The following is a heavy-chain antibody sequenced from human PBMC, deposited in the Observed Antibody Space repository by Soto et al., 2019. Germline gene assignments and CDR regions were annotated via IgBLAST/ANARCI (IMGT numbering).Heavy chain of an antibody. CDR3: ARAEYSYGPMFDY. V-gene: IGHV3-30-3*01. CDR2: ISYDGSNK. J-gene: IGHJ4*02. D-gene: IGHD5-18*01. Sequence: QAGGSLRLSCAASGFTFSSYAMHWVRQAPGKGLEWVAVISYDGSNKYYADSVKGRFTISRDNSKNTLYLQMNSLRAEDTAVYYCARAEYSYGPMFDYWGQGTLVTVSS. CDR1: GFTFSSYA.